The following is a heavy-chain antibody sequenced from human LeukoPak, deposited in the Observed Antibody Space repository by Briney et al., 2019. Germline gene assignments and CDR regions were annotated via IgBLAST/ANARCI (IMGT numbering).Heavy chain of an antibody. CDR3: AKDGAVAGRFDYYYMDV. D-gene: IGHD6-19*01. Sequence: PGRSLRLSCAASGFTFSSYGMHWVRQAPGKGLEWVAVIWYDGSNKYYADSVKGRFTISRDNSKNTLYLQMNSLRAEDTAVYYCAKDGAVAGRFDYYYMDVWGQGTTVTVSS. J-gene: IGHJ6*03. CDR1: GFTFSSYG. V-gene: IGHV3-33*06. CDR2: IWYDGSNK.